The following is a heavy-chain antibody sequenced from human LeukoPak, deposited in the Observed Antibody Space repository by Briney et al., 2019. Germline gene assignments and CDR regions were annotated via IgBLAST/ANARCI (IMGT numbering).Heavy chain of an antibody. D-gene: IGHD3-9*01. CDR2: IYYSGST. Sequence: SETLSLTCTVSGGSISSYYWSWIRQPPGKGLAWIGYIYYSGSTNYNPSLKSRVTISVDTSKNQFSLKLSSVTAADTAVYYCARQQLRYFDTEEYYFDYWGQGTLVTVSS. CDR3: ARQQLRYFDTEEYYFDY. V-gene: IGHV4-59*01. J-gene: IGHJ4*02. CDR1: GGSISSYY.